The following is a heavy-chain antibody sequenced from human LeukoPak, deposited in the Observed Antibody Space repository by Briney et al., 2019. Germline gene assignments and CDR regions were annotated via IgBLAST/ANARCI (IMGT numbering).Heavy chain of an antibody. CDR2: IYPGDSDT. V-gene: IGHV5-51*01. J-gene: IGHJ5*02. Sequence: GESLKISCKGSGYSFTSYWIGWVRQMPGKGLEWMGIIYPGDSDTRYSPSFQGQVTISADKSISTAYLQWSSLEASDTAMYYCARRGYCSSTSCYADWFDPWGQGTLVTVSS. CDR3: ARRGYCSSTSCYADWFDP. CDR1: GYSFTSYW. D-gene: IGHD2-2*01.